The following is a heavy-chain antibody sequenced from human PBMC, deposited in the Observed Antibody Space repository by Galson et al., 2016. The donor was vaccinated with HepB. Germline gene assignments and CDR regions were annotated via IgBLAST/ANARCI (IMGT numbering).Heavy chain of an antibody. CDR2: ISDSGDST. V-gene: IGHV3-23*01. CDR3: AKARGAKYAAYYFDF. D-gene: IGHD2-8*01. CDR1: GFTFSSYA. Sequence: SLRLSCAASGFTFSSYAMSWVRQAPGKGLEWVSAISDSGDSTYYADSVQGRFSISRDNSKNTLYLQMNSLRAEDTAVYYCAKARGAKYAAYYFDFWGDGTLVTVSS. J-gene: IGHJ4*01.